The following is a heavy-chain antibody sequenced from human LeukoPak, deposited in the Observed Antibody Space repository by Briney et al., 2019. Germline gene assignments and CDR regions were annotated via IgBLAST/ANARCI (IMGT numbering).Heavy chain of an antibody. CDR2: IKQDGSQR. CDR1: GFSFSNFW. V-gene: IGHV3-7*03. Sequence: SGGSLRLSCVASGFSFSNFWMSWVRQAPGERPEWLTNIKQDGSQRYYVDSVRGRFTISRDNAKNSLYLQMNSLRAEDTAVYYCARDRVGPEGSFDYWGQGTLVTVSS. D-gene: IGHD1-26*01. CDR3: ARDRVGPEGSFDY. J-gene: IGHJ4*02.